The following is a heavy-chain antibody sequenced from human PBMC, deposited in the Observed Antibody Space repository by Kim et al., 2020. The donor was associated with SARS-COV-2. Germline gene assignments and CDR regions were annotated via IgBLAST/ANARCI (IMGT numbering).Heavy chain of an antibody. CDR3: AKPRPHWYFEL. V-gene: IGHV3-23*01. J-gene: IGHJ2*01. D-gene: IGHD6-6*01. Sequence: YADSVKGRFTISRYNANNILYLQMSSLRAEDTAIYYCAKPRPHWYFELWGRGTLVTVSS.